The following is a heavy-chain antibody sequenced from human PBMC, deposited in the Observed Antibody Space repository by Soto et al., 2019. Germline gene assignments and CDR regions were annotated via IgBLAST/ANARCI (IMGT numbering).Heavy chain of an antibody. J-gene: IGHJ3*02. CDR2: ISSSGSTI. Sequence: PGGSLRLSCAASGFTFSDYYMSWIRQAPGKGLEWVSYISSSGSTIYYADSVKGRFTISRDNAKNSLYLQMNSLRAEDTAVYYCARDYGSGENDAFDIWGQGTTVTVSS. CDR1: GFTFSDYY. D-gene: IGHD3-10*01. V-gene: IGHV3-11*01. CDR3: ARDYGSGENDAFDI.